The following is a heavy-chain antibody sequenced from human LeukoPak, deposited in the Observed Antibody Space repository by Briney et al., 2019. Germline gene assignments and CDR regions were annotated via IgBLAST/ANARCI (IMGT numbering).Heavy chain of an antibody. CDR1: GGSIKSNNW. CDR3: ARITMIVVADAFDI. D-gene: IGHD3-22*01. J-gene: IGHJ3*02. V-gene: IGHV4-4*02. CDR2: IYHSGST. Sequence: PSETLSLTCAVSGGSIKSNNWWSWVRQPPGKGLEWIGEIYHSGSTNYNPSLESRVTVSVDKSKNQFSLKLSSVTAADTAVYYCARITMIVVADAFDIWGQGTMVTVSS.